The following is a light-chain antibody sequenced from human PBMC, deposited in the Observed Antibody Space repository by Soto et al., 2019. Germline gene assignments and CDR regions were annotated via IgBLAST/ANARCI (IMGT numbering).Light chain of an antibody. J-gene: IGKJ1*01. Sequence: EIVMTQSPATLSVSPGERATLSCRASQSVSSNLAWYLQKPGQAPRLLIYGPSTRATGIPARFSGSGSGTEFTLTISSLQSEDFAVYYCQQYNNWPRTFGQGTKVEIK. CDR2: GPS. CDR3: QQYNNWPRT. V-gene: IGKV3-15*01. CDR1: QSVSSN.